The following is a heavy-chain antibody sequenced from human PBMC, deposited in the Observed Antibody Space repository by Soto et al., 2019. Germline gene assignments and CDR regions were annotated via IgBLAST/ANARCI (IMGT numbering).Heavy chain of an antibody. CDR3: AKDYYYDSSGYTYFDY. CDR1: GFTFDDYA. J-gene: IGHJ4*02. CDR2: ISWNSGSI. Sequence: SLKISCAASGFTFDDYAMHWVRQAPGKGLEWVSGISWNSGSIGYADSVKGRFTISRDNAKNSLYLQMNSLRAEDTALYYCAKDYYYDSSGYTYFDYWGQGTLVTVSS. D-gene: IGHD3-22*01. V-gene: IGHV3-9*01.